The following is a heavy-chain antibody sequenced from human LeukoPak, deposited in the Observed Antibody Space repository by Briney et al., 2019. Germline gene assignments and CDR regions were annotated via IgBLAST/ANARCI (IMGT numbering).Heavy chain of an antibody. Sequence: PSETLSLTCTVSGGSISSYYWSWIRQPPGKGLEWIGYIYYSGSTNYNPSLKSRVTISVDTSKNQFSLKLSSVTAADTAVYYCARDVRLKYDAFDIWGQGTMVTVSS. CDR1: GGSISSYY. V-gene: IGHV4-59*01. CDR2: IYYSGST. D-gene: IGHD1-1*01. CDR3: ARDVRLKYDAFDI. J-gene: IGHJ3*02.